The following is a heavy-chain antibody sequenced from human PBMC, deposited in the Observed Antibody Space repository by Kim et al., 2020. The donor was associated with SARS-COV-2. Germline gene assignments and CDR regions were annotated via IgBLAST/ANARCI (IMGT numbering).Heavy chain of an antibody. Sequence: GGSLRLSCAASGFSVSNSYMTWVRQAPGKGLEWVSLLYTTDFTYYADSVKGLFTISRDKSKNTVYLQMNNLRPEDTAVYFCARAHYDVLTGYPYEGFDHWGQGTLVTVSS. CDR2: LYTTDFT. V-gene: IGHV3-53*01. CDR3: ARAHYDVLTGYPYEGFDH. J-gene: IGHJ4*02. D-gene: IGHD3-9*01. CDR1: GFSVSNSY.